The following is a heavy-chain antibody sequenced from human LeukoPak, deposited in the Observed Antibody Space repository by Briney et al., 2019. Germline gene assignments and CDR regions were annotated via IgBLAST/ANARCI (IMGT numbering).Heavy chain of an antibody. CDR2: IYYSGST. J-gene: IGHJ3*02. D-gene: IGHD3-16*01. Sequence: SETLFLTCTVSGGSISSGDYSWSWIRQPPGKGLEWIGYIYYSGSTYYNPSLKSRVTVSVDTSKNRFSLKLSSVTAADTAVYYCARALDPLGDCAFDIWGQGTMVTVSS. CDR3: ARALDPLGDCAFDI. V-gene: IGHV4-30-4*02. CDR1: GGSISSGDYS.